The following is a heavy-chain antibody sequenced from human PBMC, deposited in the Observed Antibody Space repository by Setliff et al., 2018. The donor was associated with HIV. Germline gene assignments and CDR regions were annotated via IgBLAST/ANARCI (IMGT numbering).Heavy chain of an antibody. J-gene: IGHJ4*02. CDR2: SHTYNGNV. CDR3: AREFSWSAFYFDS. V-gene: IGHV1-18*01. CDR1: GYTFTTSA. Sequence: ASVKVSCKASGYTFTTSAISWVRQAPGQELQWMGWSHTYNGNVNYARKFRGRVTMTTDASTNTAFMELSNLRSDDTAIYFCAREFSWSAFYFDSWGQGTQVTVSS. D-gene: IGHD2-8*02.